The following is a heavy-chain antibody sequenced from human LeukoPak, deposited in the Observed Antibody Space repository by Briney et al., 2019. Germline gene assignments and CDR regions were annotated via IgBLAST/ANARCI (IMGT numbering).Heavy chain of an antibody. Sequence: ASVKLSCKASGYTFTSYYMHWVRQAPGQGLEWMGWINPNSGGTNYAQKFQGWVTMTRDTSISTAYMELSRLRSDDTAVYYCAGGLLWPGEPTLDYWGQEPWSPSPQ. CDR3: AGGLLWPGEPTLDY. V-gene: IGHV1-2*04. J-gene: IGHJ4*01. D-gene: IGHD3-10*01. CDR2: INPNSGGT. CDR1: GYTFTSYY.